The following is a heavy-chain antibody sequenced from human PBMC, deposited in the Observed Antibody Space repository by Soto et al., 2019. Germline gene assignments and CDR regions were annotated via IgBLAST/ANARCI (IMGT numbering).Heavy chain of an antibody. J-gene: IGHJ4*02. Sequence: PGGSLRLSCAASGFTFSAYYMSWIRQAPGKGLEWVSYISSSGSTIYYADSVKGRFTISRDNAKNSLYLQMNSLRAEDTAVYYCARDEYYYDSSGYFFDYWGQGTLVTVSS. CDR2: ISSSGSTI. V-gene: IGHV3-11*01. CDR1: GFTFSAYY. D-gene: IGHD3-22*01. CDR3: ARDEYYYDSSGYFFDY.